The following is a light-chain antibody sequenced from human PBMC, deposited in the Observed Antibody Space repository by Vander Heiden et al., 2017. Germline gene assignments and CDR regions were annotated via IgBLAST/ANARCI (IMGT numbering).Light chain of an antibody. V-gene: IGLV1-47*02. CDR3: AAWDDSLSVVV. Sequence: QSVLPQPPSASGCPGQRVTISCSGSSSNIGSNYLFWYQQLPGTAPKLLMYSNNQRPSGVPDRFSGSKSGTSASLAISGLRSEYEADYYCAAWDDSLSVVVFGGGTKLKVL. J-gene: IGLJ2*01. CDR1: SSNIGSNY. CDR2: SNN.